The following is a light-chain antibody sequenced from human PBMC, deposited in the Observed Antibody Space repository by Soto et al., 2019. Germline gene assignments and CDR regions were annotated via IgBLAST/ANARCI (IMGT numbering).Light chain of an antibody. CDR3: CSYGGSYTYV. CDR1: SXDVGGYNF. CDR2: DVI. V-gene: IGLV2-11*01. Sequence: QSVLTQPRSVSGSRGQSVTISCTGTSXDVGGYNFVSWYQQHPGKAPKLMIYDVIKRPSGVPDRFSGSKSGDTASLTISGLQAEDEADYYCCSYGGSYTYVFGTGTKVNFL. J-gene: IGLJ1*01.